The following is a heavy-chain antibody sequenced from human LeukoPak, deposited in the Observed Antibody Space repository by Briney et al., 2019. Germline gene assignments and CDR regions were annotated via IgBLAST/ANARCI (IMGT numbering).Heavy chain of an antibody. Sequence: GGSLRLSRAASGITISYYAMSWVRQAPGKGLEWVSDISGSGGSTYYADSVKGRFTISRDNSKNTLYLQMNSLRAEDTAVYYCAKAYGDYVERFFDYWGQGTLVTVSS. V-gene: IGHV3-23*01. CDR2: ISGSGGST. CDR3: AKAYGDYVERFFDY. CDR1: GITISYYA. D-gene: IGHD4-17*01. J-gene: IGHJ4*02.